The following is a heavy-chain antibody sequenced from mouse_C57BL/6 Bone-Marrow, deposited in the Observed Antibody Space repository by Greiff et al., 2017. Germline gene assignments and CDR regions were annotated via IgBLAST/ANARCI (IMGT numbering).Heavy chain of an antibody. CDR3: ARWVDGNGDY. CDR1: GYTFTSYW. V-gene: IGHV1-69*01. D-gene: IGHD2-1*01. Sequence: VQLQQSGAELVMPGASVKLSCKASGYTFTSYWMHWVKQRPGQGLEWIGEIDPSDSYTNYNQKFKGKSTLTVDKSSSTAYMQLSSLTSEDSAVYYCARWVDGNGDYWGQGTSVTVSS. J-gene: IGHJ4*01. CDR2: IDPSDSYT.